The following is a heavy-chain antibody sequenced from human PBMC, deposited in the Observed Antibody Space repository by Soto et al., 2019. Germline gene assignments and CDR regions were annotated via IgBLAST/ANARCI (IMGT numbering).Heavy chain of an antibody. V-gene: IGHV4-39*01. CDR1: GGSISSSSYY. CDR2: IYYSGST. CDR3: ARQSPHSSGWSRGWFDP. Sequence: SETLSLTCTVSGGSISSSSYYWGWIRQPPGKGLEWIGSIYYSGSTYYNPSLKSRVTISVDTSKNQFSLKLSSVTAADTAVYYCARQSPHSSGWSRGWFDPWGQGTLVTVSS. J-gene: IGHJ5*02. D-gene: IGHD6-19*01.